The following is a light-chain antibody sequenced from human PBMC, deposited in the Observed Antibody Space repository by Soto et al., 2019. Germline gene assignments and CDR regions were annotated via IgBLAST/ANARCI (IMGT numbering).Light chain of an antibody. V-gene: IGLV1-40*01. CDR3: QSYDSSLSWFPWV. Sequence: QSVLTQPPSVSGAPGQRVTISCTGSSSNLGAGFDVHWYQHLPGTAPKLLIFANNIRPSGVPDRFSGSKSGTSASLAITGLQAEDEADYYCQSYDSSLSWFPWVFGGGTKLTVL. J-gene: IGLJ3*02. CDR1: SSNLGAGFD. CDR2: ANN.